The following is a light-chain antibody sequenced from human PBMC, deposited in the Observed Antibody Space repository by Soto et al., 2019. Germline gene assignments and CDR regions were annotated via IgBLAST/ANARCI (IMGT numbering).Light chain of an antibody. CDR1: QSVSSSY. Sequence: EIVLPQSPGTLSLSPGESSTLSCRASQSVSSSYLAWYQQKPGQAPRLLIYGASSRATGIPDRFSGSGSGTDFTLTISRLEPEDFAVYFCQHYGSLPLTFGGGTKVDIK. CDR2: GAS. V-gene: IGKV3-20*01. CDR3: QHYGSLPLT. J-gene: IGKJ4*01.